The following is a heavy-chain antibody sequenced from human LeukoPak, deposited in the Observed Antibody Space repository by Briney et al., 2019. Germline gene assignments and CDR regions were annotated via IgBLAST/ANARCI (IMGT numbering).Heavy chain of an antibody. J-gene: IGHJ4*02. V-gene: IGHV4-34*01. Sequence: PSETLSLTCAVYGGSFSGYYWSWIRQPPGKGLEWIGEINHSGSTNYNPSLKSRVTIPVDTSKNQFSLMMSSVTAADTAVYYCARVGATRDYWGQGTLVTVSS. CDR1: GGSFSGYY. CDR3: ARVGATRDY. CDR2: INHSGST. D-gene: IGHD1-26*01.